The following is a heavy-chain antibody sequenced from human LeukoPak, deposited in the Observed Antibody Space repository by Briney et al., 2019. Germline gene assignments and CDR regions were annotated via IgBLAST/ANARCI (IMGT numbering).Heavy chain of an antibody. J-gene: IGHJ2*01. V-gene: IGHV1-18*01. Sequence: ASVKVSCKASGYTFTSYGISWVRQAPGQGLEWMGWISAYNGNTNYAQKLQGRVTMTTDTSTSTAYMELRSLRSDDTAVYYCARGRRVRGLQGRDWYFDLWGRGTLVTVSS. CDR3: ARGRRVRGLQGRDWYFDL. D-gene: IGHD3-10*01. CDR1: GYTFTSYG. CDR2: ISAYNGNT.